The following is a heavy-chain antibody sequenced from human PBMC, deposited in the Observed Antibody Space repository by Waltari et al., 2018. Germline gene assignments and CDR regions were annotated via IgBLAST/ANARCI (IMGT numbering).Heavy chain of an antibody. CDR2: ISWNSGSI. V-gene: IGHV3-9*01. D-gene: IGHD6-13*01. CDR3: AKDWRAAAGRGYYYYGMDV. Sequence: EVQLVESGGGLVQPGRSLRLSCAASGFTFDDYAMHWVRPAPGKGLEWVSGISWNSGSIGYADSVKGRFTISRDNAKNSLYLQMNSLRAEDTALYYCAKDWRAAAGRGYYYYGMDVWGQGTTVTVSS. J-gene: IGHJ6*02. CDR1: GFTFDDYA.